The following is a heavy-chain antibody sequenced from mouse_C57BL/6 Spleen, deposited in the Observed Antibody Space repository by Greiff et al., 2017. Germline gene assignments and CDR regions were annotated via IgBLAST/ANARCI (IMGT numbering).Heavy chain of an antibody. J-gene: IGHJ3*01. CDR3: ARTGGGSSAGFAY. V-gene: IGHV2-2*01. Sequence: QVHVKQSGPGLVQPSPSLSITCTVSGFSLTSYGVHWVRQSPGKGLEWLGVIWSGGSTDYNAAFISRLSISKDNSTSQVFFKMNSLQADDTAIYYCARTGGGSSAGFAYWGQGTLVTVSA. CDR1: GFSLTSYG. D-gene: IGHD1-1*02. CDR2: IWSGGST.